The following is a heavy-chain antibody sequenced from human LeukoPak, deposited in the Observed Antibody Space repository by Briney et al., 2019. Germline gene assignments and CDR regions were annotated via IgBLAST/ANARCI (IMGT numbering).Heavy chain of an antibody. V-gene: IGHV3-30-3*01. CDR2: ISYDASNK. CDR1: GFPFSAFA. J-gene: IGHJ3*02. CDR3: ARGTTDIVAEISDAFDI. D-gene: IGHD5-12*01. Sequence: GGSLRLSCAASGFPFSAFAMHGAREAPGKGLEWGAAISYDASNKYYAVSVRGRFTISRDNSRNTLFLQMNSLRADDTAVYYCARGTTDIVAEISDAFDIWGQGTVVTVSS.